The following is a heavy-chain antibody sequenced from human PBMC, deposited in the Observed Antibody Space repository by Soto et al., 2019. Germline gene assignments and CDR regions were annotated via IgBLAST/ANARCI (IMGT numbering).Heavy chain of an antibody. CDR2: MSHSGGT. Sequence: QVQLQQWGAGLLKPSETLSLTCAVYGGFVSSGSYYWSWIRQPPGKGLEWIGEMSHSGGTHFNPSLKSRVTISVDTSKNQFSLKMSSVTASDTARYYCASVERVTATTVVDAFDIWGPGTMVTVSS. CDR1: GGFVSSGSYY. J-gene: IGHJ3*02. CDR3: ASVERVTATTVVDAFDI. D-gene: IGHD2-21*02. V-gene: IGHV4-34*01.